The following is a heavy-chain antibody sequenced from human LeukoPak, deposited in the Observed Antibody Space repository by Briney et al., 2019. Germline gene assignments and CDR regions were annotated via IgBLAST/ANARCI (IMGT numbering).Heavy chain of an antibody. Sequence: PWGSLRLSCAASGFTFSASWMTWVRQAPGKGLEWVSSISRGGNSKYSADSVKGRFTISRDNAKKSLDLQMDSLRAEDTAVYYCAKDQFLDSWGQGTLVTVSS. CDR3: AKDQFLDS. CDR2: ISRGGNSK. CDR1: GFTFSASW. V-gene: IGHV3-11*01. J-gene: IGHJ4*02.